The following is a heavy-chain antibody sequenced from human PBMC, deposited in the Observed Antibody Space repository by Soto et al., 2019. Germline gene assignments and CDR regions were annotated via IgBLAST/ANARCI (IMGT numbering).Heavy chain of an antibody. J-gene: IGHJ6*02. D-gene: IGHD3-10*01. CDR1: GFTFSSYS. CDR3: ARAGSGSYYPPYYYYGMDV. V-gene: IGHV3-48*02. Sequence: GGSLRLSCAASGFTFSSYSMNWVRQAPGKGLEWVSYISSSSSTIYYADSVKGRFTISRDNAKNSLYLQMNSLRDEDTAVYYCARAGSGSYYPPYYYYGMDVWGQGTTVTVSS. CDR2: ISSSSSTI.